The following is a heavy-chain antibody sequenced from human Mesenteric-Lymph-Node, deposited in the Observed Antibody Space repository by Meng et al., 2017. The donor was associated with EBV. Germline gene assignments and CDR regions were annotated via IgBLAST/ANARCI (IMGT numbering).Heavy chain of an antibody. J-gene: IGHJ4*02. CDR3: ARGAIFGIVITYFDY. CDR1: GGSFSGYH. V-gene: IGHV4-34*01. CDR2: ISQSGDT. D-gene: IGHD3-3*02. Sequence: QGPLHEWGAGLLEPSGTLSHTCEASGGSFSGYHWSWIRQPPGRGLEYIGEISQSGDTTYNPSLKSRVTISVDRSRNQFSLKMASVTAADTAVYYCARGAIFGIVITYFDYWSQGTLVTVSS.